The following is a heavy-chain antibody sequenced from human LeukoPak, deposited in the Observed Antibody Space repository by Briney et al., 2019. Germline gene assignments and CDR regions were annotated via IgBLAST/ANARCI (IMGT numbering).Heavy chain of an antibody. D-gene: IGHD2-15*01. CDR2: IIPIFGTA. V-gene: IGHV1-69*05. Sequence: SVKVSCKASGGTFSSYAISWVRQAPGQGLEWMGGIIPIFGTANYAQKFQGRVTITTDESTSTAYMELSSLRSEDTAVYYCAKEATPGNWFDPWGQGTLVTVSS. CDR1: GGTFSSYA. J-gene: IGHJ5*02. CDR3: AKEATPGNWFDP.